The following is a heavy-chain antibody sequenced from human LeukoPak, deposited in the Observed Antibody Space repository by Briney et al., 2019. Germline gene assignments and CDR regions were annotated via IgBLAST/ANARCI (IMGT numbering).Heavy chain of an antibody. CDR1: GFTFGSYG. J-gene: IGHJ4*02. CDR2: NSGSGGST. D-gene: IGHD6-19*01. CDR3: AKPLGNINTVAVSFDF. Sequence: PGGSLRLSCAASGFTFGSYGMSWVRQAPGKGLEWVSGNSGSGGSTYYADSVKGGFPTPRDNSKNMLSLKMNNLRAEDTAVYYWAKPLGNINTVAVSFDFWGQGTLVTVSS. V-gene: IGHV3-23*01.